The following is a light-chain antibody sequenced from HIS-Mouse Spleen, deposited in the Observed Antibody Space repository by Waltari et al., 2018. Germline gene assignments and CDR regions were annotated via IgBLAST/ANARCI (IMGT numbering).Light chain of an antibody. CDR2: DVS. V-gene: IGLV2-14*03. CDR1: SSDVGGYNY. CDR3: SSYTSSSTLV. Sequence: QSALTQPASVSGSPGQSITISCTGTSSDVGGYNYVSWYQQHPGKAPKLIIYDVSNRPSGVSNRFSGSKCGNTASLTISGLQAEDEADYYGSSYTSSSTLVFGGGTKLTVL. J-gene: IGLJ3*02.